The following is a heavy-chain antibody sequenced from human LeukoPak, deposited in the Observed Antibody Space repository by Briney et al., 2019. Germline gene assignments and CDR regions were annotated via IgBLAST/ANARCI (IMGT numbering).Heavy chain of an antibody. CDR1: GYTFTSYA. J-gene: IGHJ6*02. D-gene: IGHD6-13*01. V-gene: IGHV1-3*01. CDR3: ARDGGARGSSSWYDDYYYGMDV. Sequence: ASVKVSCKASGYTFTSYAMHWVRQAPGQRLEWMGWINAGNGNTKYSQKFQGRVTITRDTSASTAYMELSSLRSEDTAVYYCARDGGARGSSSWYDDYYYGMDVWGQGTTVTVSS. CDR2: INAGNGNT.